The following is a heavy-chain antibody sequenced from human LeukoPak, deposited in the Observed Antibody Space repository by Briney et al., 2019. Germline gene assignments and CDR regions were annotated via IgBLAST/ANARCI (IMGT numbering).Heavy chain of an antibody. CDR2: FYSDGRT. Sequence: GGSLRLSCAVSGFTVNSNYMSWVRQAPGKGLEWVSGFYSDGRTYYAGSAQGRFTTSRDNSKNTVYLQMNSVRAEDTAVYYCARYDSGSGPGGLDYWGQGTLVTVSS. D-gene: IGHD3-10*01. CDR1: GFTVNSNY. V-gene: IGHV3-53*01. J-gene: IGHJ4*02. CDR3: ARYDSGSGPGGLDY.